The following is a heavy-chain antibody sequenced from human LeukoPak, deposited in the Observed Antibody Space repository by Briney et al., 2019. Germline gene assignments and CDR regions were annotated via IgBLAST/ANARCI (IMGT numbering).Heavy chain of an antibody. J-gene: IGHJ5*02. CDR3: ARGSNYYDSSGYPLEWFDP. CDR2: IYTSGST. V-gene: IGHV4-4*08. Sequence: SETLSLTCTVSGGSISSYYWSWIRQPPGKGLEWIGYIYTSGSTNYNPSLKSRVTISVDTSKNQFSLKLSSVTAADTAVYYCARGSNYYDSSGYPLEWFDPWGQGTLVTVSS. D-gene: IGHD3-22*01. CDR1: GGSISSYY.